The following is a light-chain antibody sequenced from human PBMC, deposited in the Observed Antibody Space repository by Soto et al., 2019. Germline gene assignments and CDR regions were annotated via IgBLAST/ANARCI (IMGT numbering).Light chain of an antibody. V-gene: IGKV3D-15*02. CDR1: QSVSSK. CDR2: GAS. CDR3: QQYDNSPIT. J-gene: IGKJ5*01. Sequence: EIVMTQSPATLSVSPGEGATLSCRASQSVSSKLAWYQQKPGQAPRLLIYGASRRATGIPDRISGTGSETDFTLTISRVEAEDGAVYYCQQYDNSPITFGQGTRLENK.